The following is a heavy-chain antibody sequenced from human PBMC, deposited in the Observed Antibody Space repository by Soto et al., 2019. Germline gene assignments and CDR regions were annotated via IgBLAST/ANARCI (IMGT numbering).Heavy chain of an antibody. J-gene: IGHJ4*02. V-gene: IGHV1-46*01. Sequence: RASVKVSCKASGHTLINYYMHWVRQAPGQGLDWLGKIDPSGNGTSYAERFQGRITLTSDTSTNTVYVELSSLRSEDTAIYYCATNYYDSSAYLYWGQGTLVTVSS. CDR2: IDPSGNGT. CDR1: GHTLINYY. D-gene: IGHD3-22*01. CDR3: ATNYYDSSAYLY.